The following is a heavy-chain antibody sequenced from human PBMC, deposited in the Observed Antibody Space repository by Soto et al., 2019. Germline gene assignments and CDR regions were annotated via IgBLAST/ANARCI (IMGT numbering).Heavy chain of an antibody. Sequence: XETLSLTCTVSGGSISGYYWTWIRQPAGKGLEWIGRIYSSGTTKYNPSLKSRVTMSLDTSKNQFSLSLSSVTATDTAVYYCARGQRFSDWFDPWGPGTLVTVSS. V-gene: IGHV4-4*07. CDR3: ARGQRFSDWFDP. J-gene: IGHJ5*02. CDR1: GGSISGYY. CDR2: IYSSGTT. D-gene: IGHD3-3*01.